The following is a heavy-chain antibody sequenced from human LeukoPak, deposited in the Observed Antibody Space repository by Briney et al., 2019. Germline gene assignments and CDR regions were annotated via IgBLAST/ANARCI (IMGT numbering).Heavy chain of an antibody. Sequence: GGSLRLSCSASGFTFNRFYLHWVRQAPGKGLEFVSHISSNGATTYYADSVKGRFTISRDNSKNTLYLQMSSLRADDTAVYYCVKDRRIAAPNNDFFDSWGQGALVTVSS. CDR2: ISSNGATT. CDR3: VKDRRIAAPNNDFFDS. J-gene: IGHJ4*02. D-gene: IGHD6-6*01. CDR1: GFTFNRFY. V-gene: IGHV3-64D*06.